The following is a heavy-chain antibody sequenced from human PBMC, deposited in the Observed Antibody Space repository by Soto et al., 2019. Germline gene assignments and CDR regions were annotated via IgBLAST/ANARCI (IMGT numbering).Heavy chain of an antibody. V-gene: IGHV4-39*01. CDR1: GDSISSSSYY. CDR3: ARSLGASTPYFDY. J-gene: IGHJ4*02. CDR2: IYYSGST. D-gene: IGHD1-26*01. Sequence: SETLSLTCTVSGDSISSSSYYWTWIRQPPGKGLEWIASIYYSGSTFYSPSLKSRVTISVDTSKNQFSLKLSSVTAADTAVYYCARSLGASTPYFDYWGQGTLVTVS.